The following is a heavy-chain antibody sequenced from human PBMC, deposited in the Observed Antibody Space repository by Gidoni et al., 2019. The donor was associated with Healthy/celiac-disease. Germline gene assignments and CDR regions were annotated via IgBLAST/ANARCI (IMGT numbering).Heavy chain of an antibody. D-gene: IGHD1-26*01. CDR1: GFTFSSYG. Sequence: QVQLVVSGGGVVQPGRSLRLSCAASGFTFSSYGMHWVRQAPGKGLGWVGFILDDGSNKYYADSVKGRFTISRDNSKNTLYLQMNSLRAEDTAVYYCARDAVGANYFDYWGQGTLVTVSS. V-gene: IGHV3-33*01. CDR2: ILDDGSNK. CDR3: ARDAVGANYFDY. J-gene: IGHJ4*02.